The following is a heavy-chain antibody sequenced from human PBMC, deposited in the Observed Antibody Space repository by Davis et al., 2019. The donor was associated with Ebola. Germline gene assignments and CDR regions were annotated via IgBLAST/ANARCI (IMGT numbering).Heavy chain of an antibody. D-gene: IGHD2-8*02. CDR3: VKTRSNWWNDALDM. CDR2: ITTSSDTI. J-gene: IGHJ3*02. CDR1: GFTFSSYN. V-gene: IGHV3-48*01. Sequence: GESLKISCAASGFTFSSYNMNWVRLAPGKGLEWNSYITTSSDTIYYADSVKGRFTISRDNPKNTLYLQMNSLRPEDTAVYYCVKTRSNWWNDALDMWGQGTMVTVSS.